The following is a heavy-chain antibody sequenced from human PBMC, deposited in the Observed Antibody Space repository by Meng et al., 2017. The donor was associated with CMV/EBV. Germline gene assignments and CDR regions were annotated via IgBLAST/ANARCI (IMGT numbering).Heavy chain of an antibody. J-gene: IGHJ4*02. V-gene: IGHV5-51*01. D-gene: IGHD3-22*01. CDR1: GYSFTSYW. Sequence: GESLKISCKGSGYSFTSYWISWVRQMPGKGLEWMGIIYPGDSDTRYSPSFQGQVTISADKSISTAYLRWSSLKASDTAMYYCARQKDYDSSGYYSYWGQGTLVTVSS. CDR2: IYPGDSDT. CDR3: ARQKDYDSSGYYSY.